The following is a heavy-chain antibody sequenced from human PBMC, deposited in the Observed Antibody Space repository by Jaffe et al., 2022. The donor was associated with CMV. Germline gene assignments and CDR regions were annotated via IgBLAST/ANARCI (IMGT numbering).Heavy chain of an antibody. CDR2: IRSKAYGGTT. J-gene: IGHJ4*02. V-gene: IGHV3-49*04. Sequence: EVQLVESGGGLVQPGRSLRLSCTASGFTFGDYAMSWVRQAPGKGLEWVGFIRSKAYGGTTEYAASVKGRFTISRDDSKSIAYLQMNSLKTEDTAVYYCKLGSGYYYDSSGSPPDYWGQGTLVTVSS. CDR3: KLGSGYYYDSSGSPPDY. CDR1: GFTFGDYA. D-gene: IGHD3-22*01.